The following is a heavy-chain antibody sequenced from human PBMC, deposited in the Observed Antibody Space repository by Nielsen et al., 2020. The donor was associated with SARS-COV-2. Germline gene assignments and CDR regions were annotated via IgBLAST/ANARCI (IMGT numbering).Heavy chain of an antibody. Sequence: GGSLRLSCTASGFTFGDYAMIWVRQAPGKGLEWVDFIRSKAYGGTTETAASLKGRFTISRDDSRSIAYLEVNSLITEDTAVYYCGRDRSTSGWWGFADYWGQGTLVTVSS. CDR1: GFTFGDYA. CDR3: GRDRSTSGWWGFADY. V-gene: IGHV3-49*04. J-gene: IGHJ4*02. D-gene: IGHD6-19*01. CDR2: IRSKAYGGTT.